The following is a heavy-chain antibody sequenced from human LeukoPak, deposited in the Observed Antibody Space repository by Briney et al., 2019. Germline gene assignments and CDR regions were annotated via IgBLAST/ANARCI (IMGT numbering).Heavy chain of an antibody. J-gene: IGHJ6*04. CDR1: GFTFDDYA. D-gene: IGHD3-10*02. Sequence: GGSLRLSYAATGFTFDDYAMHWVREAPGKGLEWVSYISSSGSTIYYADSVKGRFTISRDNAKNSLYLQMNSLRAEDTAVYYCAELGITMIGGVWGKGTTVTISS. V-gene: IGHV3-48*03. CDR3: AELGITMIGGV. CDR2: ISSSGSTI.